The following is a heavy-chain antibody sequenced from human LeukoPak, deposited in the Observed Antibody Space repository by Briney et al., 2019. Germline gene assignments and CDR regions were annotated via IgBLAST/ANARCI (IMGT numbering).Heavy chain of an antibody. J-gene: IGHJ5*02. CDR1: GGTFSSYA. CDR3: ASIYCSGGSCFLNWFDP. D-gene: IGHD2-15*01. V-gene: IGHV1-69*13. Sequence: PGASVKVSCKASGGTFSSYAISWVRQAPGQGLEWMGGIIPIFGTANYAQKVQGRVTITADESTSTAYMELSSLRSEDTAVYYCASIYCSGGSCFLNWFDPWGQGTLVTVSS. CDR2: IIPIFGTA.